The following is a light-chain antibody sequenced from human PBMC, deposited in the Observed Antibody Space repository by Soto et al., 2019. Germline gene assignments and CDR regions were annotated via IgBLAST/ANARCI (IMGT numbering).Light chain of an antibody. Sequence: DIQVTQSPPNLSASVGDRVTITCRASQTISTWMAWYQQKPGKAPKILVYDASTLQSGVASRFSGSGSGTEFTLIISGLQPDDSATYYCLQDYNYPLTLGGGTKVDIK. CDR3: LQDYNYPLT. J-gene: IGKJ4*01. CDR1: QTISTW. CDR2: DAS. V-gene: IGKV1-5*01.